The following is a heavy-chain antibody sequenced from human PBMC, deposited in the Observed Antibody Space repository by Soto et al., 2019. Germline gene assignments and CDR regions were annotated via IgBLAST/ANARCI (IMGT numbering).Heavy chain of an antibody. V-gene: IGHV4-30-4*01. CDR2: LYYSGST. Sequence: SETLCRTCTFSVCAIISFYYDWRLIRQPPWKGLEWIGYLYYSGSTYYNPSLKSRVTISVDMYKNQFSLKLSSVTAADTAVYYCVRADYNRSSSEVGAFDIWGKGKMVNVS. CDR1: VCAIISFYYD. J-gene: IGHJ3*02. CDR3: VRADYNRSSSEVGAFDI. D-gene: IGHD6-6*01.